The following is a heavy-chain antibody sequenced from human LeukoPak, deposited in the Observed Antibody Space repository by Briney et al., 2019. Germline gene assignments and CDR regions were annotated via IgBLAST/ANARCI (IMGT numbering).Heavy chain of an antibody. J-gene: IGHJ4*02. CDR3: TGGDWEDY. Sequence: GGSLRLSCAASGFTFSNAWMSWVRQAPGKGLEWVSRIKSKTDGGRIGYVESVKGRFTISRDDSQNTLYLQMNSLRTEDTGVYYCTGGDWEDYWGQGTLVTVSS. V-gene: IGHV3-15*01. CDR1: GFTFSNAW. CDR2: IKSKTDGGRI. D-gene: IGHD1-26*01.